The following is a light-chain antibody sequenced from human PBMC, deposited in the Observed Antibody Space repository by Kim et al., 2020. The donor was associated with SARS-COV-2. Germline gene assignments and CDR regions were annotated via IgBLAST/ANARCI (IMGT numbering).Light chain of an antibody. CDR2: GKN. CDR3: NSRDSSGYHLV. Sequence: SSELTQDPAVSVALGQTVKITCQGDSLRNYYASWYQQKPGQAPVIVIYGKNNRPPGIPDRFSGSSSGDTASLTITGAQAEDEADYYCNSRDSSGYHLVFG. V-gene: IGLV3-19*01. J-gene: IGLJ2*01. CDR1: SLRNYY.